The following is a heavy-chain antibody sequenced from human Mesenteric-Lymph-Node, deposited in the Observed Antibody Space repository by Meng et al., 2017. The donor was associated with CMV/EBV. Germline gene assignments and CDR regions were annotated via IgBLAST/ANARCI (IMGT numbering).Heavy chain of an antibody. V-gene: IGHV3-53*01. J-gene: IGHJ4*02. CDR3: ARDISGSRNY. D-gene: IGHD1-26*01. Sequence: GESLKISCAASGFTVSSNYMSWVRQAPGKGLEWVSVIYSGGSTYYADSVKGRFTISRDNSKNTLYLQMNSLRAEDTAVYYCARDISGSRNYWGQGTLVTVSS. CDR2: IYSGGST. CDR1: GFTVSSNY.